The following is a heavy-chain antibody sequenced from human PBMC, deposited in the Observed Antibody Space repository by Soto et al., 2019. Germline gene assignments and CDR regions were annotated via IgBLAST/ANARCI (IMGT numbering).Heavy chain of an antibody. J-gene: IGHJ4*02. CDR1: GFTFSSYG. Sequence: QVQLVESGGGVVQPGRSLRLSCAASGFTFSSYGMHWVRQAPGKGLEWVAVIWYDGSNKYYADPVKGRFTISRDNSKNTLYLQMNSLRAEDTAVYYCARARPSHYFDYWGQGTLVTVSS. CDR2: IWYDGSNK. V-gene: IGHV3-33*01. CDR3: ARARPSHYFDY.